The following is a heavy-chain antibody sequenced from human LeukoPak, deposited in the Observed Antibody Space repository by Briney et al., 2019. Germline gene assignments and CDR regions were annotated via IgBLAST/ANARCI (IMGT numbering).Heavy chain of an antibody. CDR3: ASLYCSSTSCWFDP. CDR2: IYYSGST. CDR1: GGSISSYY. V-gene: IGHV4-59*08. J-gene: IGHJ5*02. D-gene: IGHD2-2*01. Sequence: PSETLSLTCTVSGGSISSYYWSWIRQPPGKGLEWIGYIYYSGSTNYNPSLKSRVTISVDTSKNQFSLKLSSVTAADTAVYYCASLYCSSTSCWFDPWGQGTLATVSS.